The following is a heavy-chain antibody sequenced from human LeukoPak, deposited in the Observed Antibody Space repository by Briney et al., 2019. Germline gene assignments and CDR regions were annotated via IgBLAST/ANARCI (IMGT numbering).Heavy chain of an antibody. D-gene: IGHD4-17*01. CDR2: IYYRGST. CDR1: GVSISSYF. V-gene: IGHV4-59*01. CDR3: ARNSGYYLWHLDY. J-gene: IGHJ4*02. Sequence: SETLSLTCSVSGVSISSYFWSWIRQPPGKGLEWIGYIYYRGSTNYNPSLKSRVTISVDTSKNQFSLEMSSVTAADTAVYYCARNSGYYLWHLDYWGQGSLVTVSS.